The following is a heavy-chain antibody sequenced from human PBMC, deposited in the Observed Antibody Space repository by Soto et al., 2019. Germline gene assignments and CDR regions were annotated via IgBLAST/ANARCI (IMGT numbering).Heavy chain of an antibody. V-gene: IGHV4-31*03. J-gene: IGHJ3*02. D-gene: IGHD1-26*01. CDR1: GASITIGGYY. CDR3: ARATLVGANFDAFDI. Sequence: SETLSLTCTFSGASITIGGYYWTWIRQHPGKGLEWIGYIYYSGTTYYNPSLKSRFTISVDTSKNQFSLKLSSVTAADTAVYYCARATLVGANFDAFDIWGQGTMVTVSS. CDR2: IYYSGTT.